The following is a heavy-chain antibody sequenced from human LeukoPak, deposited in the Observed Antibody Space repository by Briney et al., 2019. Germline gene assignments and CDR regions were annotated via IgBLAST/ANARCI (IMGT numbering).Heavy chain of an antibody. V-gene: IGHV4-39*01. CDR3: ARRDTAMVIDY. D-gene: IGHD5-18*01. J-gene: IGHJ4*02. CDR1: GGSISSSSYY. CDR2: IYYSGST. Sequence: SETLSLTCTVSGGSISSSSYYWDWIRQPPGKWLEWIGSIYYSGSTYYNPSLKSRVTISVDTSKNQFSLKLSSVNAADTAVYYCARRDTAMVIDYWGQGTLVTVSS.